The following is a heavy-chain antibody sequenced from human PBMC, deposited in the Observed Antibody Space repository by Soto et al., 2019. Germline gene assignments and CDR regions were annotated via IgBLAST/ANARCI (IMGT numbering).Heavy chain of an antibody. CDR1: GFNFRNYA. D-gene: IGHD3-10*01. CDR2: ISGSGGAT. CDR3: AKMGVSGSLDY. V-gene: IGHV3-23*01. Sequence: GGSLILSCAASGFNFRNYAMNWVRQAPGKGLEWVSAISGSGGATFYADSVKGRFTISRDNSNSTLFLQINSLIVEDTAVYFCAKMGVSGSLDYWGQGTPVTVSS. J-gene: IGHJ4*02.